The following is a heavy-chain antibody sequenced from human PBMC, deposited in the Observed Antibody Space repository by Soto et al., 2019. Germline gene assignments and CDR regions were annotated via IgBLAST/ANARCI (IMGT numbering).Heavy chain of an antibody. V-gene: IGHV4-59*08. Sequence: SETLSLTCTVSGGSISSYYWSWIRQPPGKGLEWIGYIYYSGSTNYNPSLKSRVTISVDTSKNQFSLKLSSVTAADPAVYYCARHPYYDFWSGYYSLGQNYYYYYMDVWGKGTTVTVSS. D-gene: IGHD3-3*01. J-gene: IGHJ6*03. CDR3: ARHPYYDFWSGYYSLGQNYYYYYMDV. CDR2: IYYSGST. CDR1: GGSISSYY.